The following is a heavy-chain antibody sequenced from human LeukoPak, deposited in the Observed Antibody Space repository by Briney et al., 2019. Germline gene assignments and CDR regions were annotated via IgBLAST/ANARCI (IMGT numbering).Heavy chain of an antibody. CDR3: ASRLNLVC. Sequence: GGSLRLSCAVSGFTFSTYWMSWVRQAPGKGLEWVANIKQDGSQKYYVHSVKGRFTISRDNAKNSLYLQMNSLRAEDTAVYYCASRLNLVCWGQGTLVTVSS. CDR2: IKQDGSQK. D-gene: IGHD1-14*01. V-gene: IGHV3-7*01. CDR1: GFTFSTYW. J-gene: IGHJ4*02.